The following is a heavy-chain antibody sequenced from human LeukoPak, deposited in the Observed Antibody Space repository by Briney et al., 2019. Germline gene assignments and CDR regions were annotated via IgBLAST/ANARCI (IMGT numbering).Heavy chain of an antibody. CDR1: GGSISSYY. D-gene: IGHD4-11*01. V-gene: IGHV4-59*12. CDR3: ARNRLQLGFDY. Sequence: PSETLSLTCTVSGGSISSYYWSWIRQPPGKGLEWIGYIYYSGSTNYNPSLKSRVTISVDTSKNQFSLKLSSVTAADTAVYYCARNRLQLGFDYWGQGTLVTVSS. J-gene: IGHJ4*02. CDR2: IYYSGST.